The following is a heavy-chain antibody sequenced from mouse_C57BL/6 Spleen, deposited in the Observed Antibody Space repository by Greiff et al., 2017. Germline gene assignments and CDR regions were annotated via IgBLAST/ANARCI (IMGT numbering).Heavy chain of an antibody. J-gene: IGHJ4*01. Sequence: QVQLQPSGAELVRPGASVTLSCKASGYTFTDYEMHWVKQTPVHGLEWIGAIDPETGGTAYNQKFKGKAILTAYKSSSTAYMELRSLTSEDSAVYYCTRRGRNAMDYWGQGTSVTVSS. V-gene: IGHV1-15*01. D-gene: IGHD1-1*01. CDR2: IDPETGGT. CDR1: GYTFTDYE. CDR3: TRRGRNAMDY.